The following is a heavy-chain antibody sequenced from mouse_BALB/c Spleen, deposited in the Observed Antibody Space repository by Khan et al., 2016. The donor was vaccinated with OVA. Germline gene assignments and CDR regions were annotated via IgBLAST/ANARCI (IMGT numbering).Heavy chain of an antibody. CDR3: EREGLRGVAMDY. CDR1: GYTFTAYD. D-gene: IGHD2-4*01. Sequence: QVRLQQSGPELVKPGAFVKISCKASGYTFTAYDINWVKQRPGQGLEWIGWIYPGDGSTKYHENFKGKATLTADKSSNTAYMQLSSLTSEKSAVYFCEREGLRGVAMDYWGQGTSVSVSS. CDR2: IYPGDGST. V-gene: IGHV1S56*01. J-gene: IGHJ4*01.